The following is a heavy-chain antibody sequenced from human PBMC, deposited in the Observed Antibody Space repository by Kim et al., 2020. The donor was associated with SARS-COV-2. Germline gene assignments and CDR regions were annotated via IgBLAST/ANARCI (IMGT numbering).Heavy chain of an antibody. D-gene: IGHD6-13*01. Sequence: TPSLKSLVTISVDTSKNQFSLKLSSVTAADTAVYYCASYSSSWVNWYFDLWGRGTLVTVSS. CDR3: ASYSSSWVNWYFDL. J-gene: IGHJ2*01. V-gene: IGHV4-39*01.